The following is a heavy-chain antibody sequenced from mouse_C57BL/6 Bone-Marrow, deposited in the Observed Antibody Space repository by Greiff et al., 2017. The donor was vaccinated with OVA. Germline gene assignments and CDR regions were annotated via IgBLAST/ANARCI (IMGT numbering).Heavy chain of an antibody. CDR2: INPNYGTT. J-gene: IGHJ4*01. V-gene: IGHV1-39*01. Sequence: EVQLVESGPELVKPGASVKISCKASGYSFTDYNMNWVKQSNGKSLEWIGVINPNYGTTSYNQKFKGKATLTVDQSSSTAYMQLNSLTSEDSAVYYCARPLYYGSSYYAMDYWGQGTSVTVSS. CDR3: ARPLYYGSSYYAMDY. D-gene: IGHD1-1*01. CDR1: GYSFTDYN.